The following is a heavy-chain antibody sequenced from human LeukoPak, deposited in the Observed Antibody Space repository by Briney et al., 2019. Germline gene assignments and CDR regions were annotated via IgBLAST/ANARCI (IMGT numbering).Heavy chain of an antibody. D-gene: IGHD4-23*01. CDR1: GFTFSNFA. V-gene: IGHV3-23*01. Sequence: GGSLRLSCAASGFTFSNFAMSWVRQAPGKGLEWVSVISGTGGTTYYADSVKGRFTISRDNSKNTLYLQMNSLRAEDTAVYYCAKDAKVGIRLWVGWFEPWGQGTLVTVSS. CDR2: ISGTGGTT. CDR3: AKDAKVGIRLWVGWFEP. J-gene: IGHJ5*02.